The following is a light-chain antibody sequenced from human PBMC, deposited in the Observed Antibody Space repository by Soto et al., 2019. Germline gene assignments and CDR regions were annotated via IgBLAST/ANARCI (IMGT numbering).Light chain of an antibody. J-gene: IGKJ5*01. CDR3: QQFNSYPPLT. V-gene: IGKV1-13*02. Sequence: AIQLTQSPSSLSASVGDRVTITCRASQGISSALAWYQQKPGKAPKLLIYDASSLESGVPSRFSGSGSGTDFTLAISSLQPEDFAPYYCQQFNSYPPLTFGQGTRLEIK. CDR1: QGISSA. CDR2: DAS.